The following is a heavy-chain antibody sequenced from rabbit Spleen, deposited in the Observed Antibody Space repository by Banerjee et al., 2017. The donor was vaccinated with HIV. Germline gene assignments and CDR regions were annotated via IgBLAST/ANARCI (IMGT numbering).Heavy chain of an antibody. CDR2: IGSGATGNT. D-gene: IGHD3-1*01. CDR1: GFSFSSRYY. V-gene: IGHV1S40*01. CDR3: ARDLASVVGWNFNL. Sequence: QSLEESGGGLVQPEGSLTLTCTASGFSFSSRYYMCWVRQAPGKGLEWIGCIGSGATGNTYYASWAKGRFTISKTSSTVDLKMTSLTAADTATYFCARDLASVVGWNFNLWGQGTLVTVS. J-gene: IGHJ4*01.